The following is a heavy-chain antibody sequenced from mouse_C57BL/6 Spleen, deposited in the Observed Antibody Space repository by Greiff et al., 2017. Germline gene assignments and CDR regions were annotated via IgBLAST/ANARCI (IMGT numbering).Heavy chain of an antibody. J-gene: IGHJ4*01. CDR1: GYSFTDYN. CDR2: INPNYGTT. CDR3: ARRGYGWAMDY. D-gene: IGHD2-14*01. V-gene: IGHV1-39*01. Sequence: VQLQQSGPELVTPGASVKISCKASGYSFTDYNMNWVKQSKGKSLEWIGVINPNYGTTSYNQKIKGKATLTVDQSSSIAYMQLNSLTSDDSAVYYCARRGYGWAMDYWGQGTSVTVSS.